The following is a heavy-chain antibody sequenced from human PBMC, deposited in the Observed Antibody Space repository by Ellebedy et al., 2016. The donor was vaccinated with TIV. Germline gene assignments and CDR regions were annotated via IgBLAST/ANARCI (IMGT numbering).Heavy chain of an antibody. CDR2: VYYSGTT. Sequence: SETLSLXCIVSGDSITSGDYYWAWIRQPPGKGLDWIGSVYYSGTTYYSPTLKSRVTISVDTSKNQFTLKLSSVTAADTAVYYCSRDVFPYGRSTTGEERDYWGQGTLVTVSS. J-gene: IGHJ4*02. V-gene: IGHV4-39*06. CDR1: GDSITSGDYY. D-gene: IGHD3-10*01. CDR3: SRDVFPYGRSTTGEERDY.